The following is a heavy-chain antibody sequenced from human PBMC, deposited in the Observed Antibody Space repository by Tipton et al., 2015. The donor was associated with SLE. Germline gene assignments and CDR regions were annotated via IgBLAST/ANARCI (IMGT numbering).Heavy chain of an antibody. Sequence: SLRLSCAASGFTFSSYGMHWVRQAPGKGLEWVAVIWYDGSNKYYADSVKGRFTISRDNSKNTLYLQMNSLRAEDTAVYYCARGGYYDSSGHNWFAPWGQGTLVTVSS. CDR3: ARGGYYDSSGHNWFAP. D-gene: IGHD3-22*01. CDR2: IWYDGSNK. J-gene: IGHJ5*02. V-gene: IGHV3-33*01. CDR1: GFTFSSYG.